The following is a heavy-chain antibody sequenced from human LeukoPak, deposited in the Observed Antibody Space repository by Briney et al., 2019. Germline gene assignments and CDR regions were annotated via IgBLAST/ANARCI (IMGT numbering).Heavy chain of an antibody. CDR2: ISSSGSI. CDR1: GFTFSDNY. Sequence: GGSLRLSCAASGFTFSDNYMSWIRQAPGKGLEWVSYISSSGSIYYADSVKGRFTISRDNAKSSLYLQMNSLRAEDTAVYYCARDSYYYDSSGYAYYFDYWGQGTLVTVSS. CDR3: ARDSYYYDSSGYAYYFDY. J-gene: IGHJ4*02. V-gene: IGHV3-11*04. D-gene: IGHD3-22*01.